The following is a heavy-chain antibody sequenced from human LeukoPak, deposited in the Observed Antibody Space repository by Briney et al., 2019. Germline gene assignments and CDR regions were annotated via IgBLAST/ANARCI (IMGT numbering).Heavy chain of an antibody. V-gene: IGHV4-39*07. Sequence: SETLSLTCTVSGGSISSSSYYWGWIRQPPGKGLEWIGSIYYSGSTYYNPSLKSRVAISVDTSKNQFSLKLSSVTAADTAVYYCARVGQGYSYGHQDYWGQGTLVTVSS. CDR3: ARVGQGYSYGHQDY. CDR2: IYYSGST. J-gene: IGHJ4*02. D-gene: IGHD5-18*01. CDR1: GGSISSSSYY.